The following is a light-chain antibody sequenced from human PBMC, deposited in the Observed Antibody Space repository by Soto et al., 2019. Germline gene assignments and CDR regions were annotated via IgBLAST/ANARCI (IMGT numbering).Light chain of an antibody. CDR1: QSVGSY. CDR3: QQYGTFPFT. V-gene: IGKV3-11*01. J-gene: IGKJ3*01. CDR2: DAS. Sequence: EIVLTQSPATLSLSPGERATLSCRASQSVGSYLAWYQQRPGQAPRLLIYDASNRATGIPARFSGSGSGTDFTLTISSLEPEDFAVYYCQQYGTFPFTFGPGTKVDIK.